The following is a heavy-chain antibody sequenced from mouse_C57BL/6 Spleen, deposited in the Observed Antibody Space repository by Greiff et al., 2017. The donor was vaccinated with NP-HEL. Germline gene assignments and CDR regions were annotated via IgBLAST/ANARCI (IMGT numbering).Heavy chain of an antibody. CDR2: ISSGSSTI. V-gene: IGHV5-17*01. J-gene: IGHJ2*01. CDR3: ARGGLYYGSSYLDY. Sequence: EVQGVESGGGLVKPGGSLKLSCAASGFTFSDYGMHWVRQAPEKGLEWVAYISSGSSTIYYADTVKGRFTISRDNAKNTLFLQMTSLRSEDTAMYYCARGGLYYGSSYLDYWGQGTTLTVSS. CDR1: GFTFSDYG. D-gene: IGHD1-1*01.